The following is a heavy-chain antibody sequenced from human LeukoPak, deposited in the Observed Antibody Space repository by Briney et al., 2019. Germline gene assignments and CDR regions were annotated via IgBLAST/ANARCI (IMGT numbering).Heavy chain of an antibody. V-gene: IGHV1-2*02. CDR3: ASKGAGHCYDASCMGSFDL. Sequence: ASVKVSCKASGYPFIDYYLHWVRQAPGQGLEWMGCINPITGDTNSAQNFQGRGIMTRDTSITTAYMELSRLKSDDTALYYCASKGAGHCYDASCMGSFDLWGQGTTVAVSS. D-gene: IGHD2-15*01. J-gene: IGHJ3*01. CDR2: INPITGDT. CDR1: GYPFIDYY.